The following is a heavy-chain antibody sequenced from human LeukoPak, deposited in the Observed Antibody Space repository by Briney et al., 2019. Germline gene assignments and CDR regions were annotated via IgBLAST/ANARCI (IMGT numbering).Heavy chain of an antibody. V-gene: IGHV3-23*01. CDR2: ISGSGGST. CDR3: AKDRGYSSSWSLVDY. CDR1: GFTFKNYA. D-gene: IGHD6-13*01. J-gene: IGHJ4*02. Sequence: GSLRLSFAASGFTFKNYAMTWVRQAPGKGLEWVSAISGSGGSTYYADSVKGRFTISRDNSKNTLYLQMNSLRAEDTAVYYCAKDRGYSSSWSLVDYWGQGTLVTVSS.